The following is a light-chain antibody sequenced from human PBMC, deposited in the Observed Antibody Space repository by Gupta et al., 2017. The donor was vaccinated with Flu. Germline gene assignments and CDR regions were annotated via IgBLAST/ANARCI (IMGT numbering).Light chain of an antibody. Sequence: DIVLPQSPDSLTVSLGYRGPIHCKSSQSFLYSSNNKNYLAWYQQKPGQPPKVLIYWASTRESGVPDRFSGSGSGTDFTLTISSLQAEDVAVYYCQQYYSSLYTFGQGTRLEIK. CDR3: QQYYSSLYT. V-gene: IGKV4-1*01. CDR2: WAS. CDR1: QSFLYSSNNKNY. J-gene: IGKJ2*01.